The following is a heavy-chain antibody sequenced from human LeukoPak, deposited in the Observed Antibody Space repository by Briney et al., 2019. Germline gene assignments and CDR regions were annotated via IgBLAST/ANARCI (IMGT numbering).Heavy chain of an antibody. D-gene: IGHD3-16*01. CDR1: GYTFTSYA. CDR3: AREECYDYVWGSPPNFDY. CDR2: INTNTGNP. Sequence: ASVKVSCKASGYTFTSYAMNWVRQAPGQGLEWMGWINTNTGNPTYAQGFTGRFVFSLDTSVSTAYLQISSLKAEDTAVYYCAREECYDYVWGSPPNFDYWGQGTLVTVSS. J-gene: IGHJ4*02. V-gene: IGHV7-4-1*02.